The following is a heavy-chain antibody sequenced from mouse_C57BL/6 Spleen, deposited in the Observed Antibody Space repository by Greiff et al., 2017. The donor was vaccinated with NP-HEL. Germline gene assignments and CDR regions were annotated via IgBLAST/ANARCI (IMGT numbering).Heavy chain of an antibody. CDR1: GFTFSNYW. J-gene: IGHJ2*01. CDR3: TALDDYDYFDY. CDR2: IRLKSDNYAT. Sequence: EVKVEESGGGLVQPGGSMKLSCVASGFTFSNYWMNWVRQSPEKGLEWVAQIRLKSDNYATHYAESVKGRFTISRDDSKSSVYLQMNNLRAEDTGIYYCTALDDYDYFDYWGQGTTLTVSS. V-gene: IGHV6-3*01. D-gene: IGHD2-4*01.